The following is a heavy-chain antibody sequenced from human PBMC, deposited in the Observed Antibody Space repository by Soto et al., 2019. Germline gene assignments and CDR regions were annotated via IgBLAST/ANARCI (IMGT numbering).Heavy chain of an antibody. V-gene: IGHV1-69*12. J-gene: IGHJ6*02. CDR2: IIPLFRTP. D-gene: IGHD4-17*01. CDR1: GGTFSSSA. CDR3: ARDNARLPLGGNYYYILDV. Sequence: QVQLVQSGAEMKEPGSSVKVSCKTSGGTFSSSAISWLRQAPGQGLEWMGGIIPLFRTPDYAQKFQGRVTIAADESTSAAYMELRSLRSEDPAVYYCARDNARLPLGGNYYYILDVWGQGTTITVSS.